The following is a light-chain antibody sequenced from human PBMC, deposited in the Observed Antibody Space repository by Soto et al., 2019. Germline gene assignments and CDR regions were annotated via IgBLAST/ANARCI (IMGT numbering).Light chain of an antibody. V-gene: IGLV2-14*01. CDR1: SSDVGRYNY. CDR3: SSYTSSSTRL. Sequence: QSALTQPASVSGSRGQSITISCTGTSSDVGRYNYVSWYQQHPGKAPKLMIYEVSNRPSGVSNRFSGSKSGNTASLTISGLQAEDVADYYCSSYTSSSTRLFGGGTKLTVL. J-gene: IGLJ3*02. CDR2: EVS.